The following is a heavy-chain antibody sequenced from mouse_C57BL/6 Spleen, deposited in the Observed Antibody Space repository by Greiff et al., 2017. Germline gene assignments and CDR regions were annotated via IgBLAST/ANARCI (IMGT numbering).Heavy chain of an antibody. V-gene: IGHV6-6*01. CDR1: GFTFSDAW. Sequence: EVKLVESGGGLVQPGGSMKLSCAASGFTFSDAWMDWVRQSPEKGLEWVAEIRNKANNHATYYAESVKGRFTIARDDSKSSVYQQMNSLRAEDTGIYYCTRWLLPYFDYWGQGTTLTVSS. D-gene: IGHD2-3*01. CDR3: TRWLLPYFDY. J-gene: IGHJ2*01. CDR2: IRNKANNHAT.